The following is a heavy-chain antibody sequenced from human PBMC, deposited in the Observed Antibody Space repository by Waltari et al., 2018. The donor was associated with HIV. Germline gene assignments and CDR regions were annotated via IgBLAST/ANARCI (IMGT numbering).Heavy chain of an antibody. CDR2: IFYSENT. Sequence: QLQLQESGPRLVRPSETLSLTCTVSSGSISSSSYYWPWIRQPPGRGLECIGSIFYSENTYYNPSLKSRITISVDTSKNQFSLKLSSVTAADTAVYYCARAVPIAATGMDYFDSWGQGALVTVSS. CDR3: ARAVPIAATGMDYFDS. CDR1: SGSISSSSYY. J-gene: IGHJ4*02. V-gene: IGHV4-39*07. D-gene: IGHD6-13*01.